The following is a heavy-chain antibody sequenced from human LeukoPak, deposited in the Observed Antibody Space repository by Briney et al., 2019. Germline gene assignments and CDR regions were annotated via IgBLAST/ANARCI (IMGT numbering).Heavy chain of an antibody. Sequence: ASVKVSRKASGYTFTGYYMHWVRQAPGQGLEWMGWINPNSGGTNYAQKFQGRVTMTRDTSISTAYMELSRLRSDDTAVYYCAREVRCSSTSCHRENDYWGQGTLVTVSS. V-gene: IGHV1-2*02. D-gene: IGHD2-2*01. CDR3: AREVRCSSTSCHRENDY. J-gene: IGHJ4*02. CDR2: INPNSGGT. CDR1: GYTFTGYY.